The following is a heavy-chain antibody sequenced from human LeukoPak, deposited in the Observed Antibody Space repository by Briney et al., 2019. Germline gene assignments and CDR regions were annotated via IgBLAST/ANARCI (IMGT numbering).Heavy chain of an antibody. CDR1: GHTFTSYG. Sequence: ASVKVSCKASGHTFTSYGISWVRQAPGQGLEWMGWISAYNGNTNYAQKLQGRVTMTTDTSTSTAYMELRSLRSDDTAVYYCARESRTYYYYYYMDVWGKGTTVTISS. J-gene: IGHJ6*03. CDR2: ISAYNGNT. V-gene: IGHV1-18*01. CDR3: ARESRTYYYYYYMDV.